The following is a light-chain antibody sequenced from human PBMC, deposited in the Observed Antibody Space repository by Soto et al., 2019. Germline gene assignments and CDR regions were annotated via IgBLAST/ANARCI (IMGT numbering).Light chain of an antibody. V-gene: IGKV3-15*01. J-gene: IGKJ1*01. CDR1: QSVYNN. CDR3: QQRSTGTPWT. CDR2: GAS. Sequence: EIVITQSPATLSVSPGERATLSCRASQSVYNNLAWYQQKPVQAPRLLIHGASTGAIGIPARFSGGGSGTEFTLTISSRQSEDFAVYYCQQRSTGTPWTFGQGTKVDNK.